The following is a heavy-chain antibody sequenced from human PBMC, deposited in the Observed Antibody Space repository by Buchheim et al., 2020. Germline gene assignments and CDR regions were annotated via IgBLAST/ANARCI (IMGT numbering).Heavy chain of an antibody. Sequence: QLQLQESGPGLVKPSQTLSLTCAVSGGSISSGGYSWSWIRQPPGKGLEWIGYIYHSGSNYYNPSLKSRVTISVDRSTNQFSLKLGSVTAADTAVYYCARISARTLDYWGQGTL. CDR3: ARISARTLDY. CDR1: GGSISSGGYS. CDR2: IYHSGSN. J-gene: IGHJ4*02. V-gene: IGHV4-30-2*01. D-gene: IGHD1-14*01.